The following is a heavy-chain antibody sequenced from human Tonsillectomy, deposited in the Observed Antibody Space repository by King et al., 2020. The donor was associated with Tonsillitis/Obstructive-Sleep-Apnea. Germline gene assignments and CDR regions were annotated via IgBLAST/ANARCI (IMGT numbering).Heavy chain of an antibody. CDR1: GGSISSSSYY. CDR3: ARHSPPYGGYGLFDY. D-gene: IGHD5-12*01. Sequence: QLQESGPGMVKPSETLSLNCTVSGGSISSSSYYWGWIRQPPGKGLEWIGSIYYSGSTYYNPSLKSRVTISVDTSKNQFSLKLSSVTAADTAVYYCARHSPPYGGYGLFDYWGQGTLVTVSS. CDR2: IYYSGST. J-gene: IGHJ4*02. V-gene: IGHV4-39*01.